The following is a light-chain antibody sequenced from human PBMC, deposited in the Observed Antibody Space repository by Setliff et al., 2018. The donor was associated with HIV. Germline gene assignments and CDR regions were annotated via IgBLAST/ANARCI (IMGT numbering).Light chain of an antibody. CDR3: ASWDDSLNGQV. CDR1: TSDIGGYNF. V-gene: IGLV2-14*03. CDR2: AVT. J-gene: IGLJ1*01. Sequence: QSALAQPASLSGSPGQSITISCTGTTSDIGGYNFVSWYQQHPGKAPKLLIYAVTKRPSGVSARFSASKSGNTASLTISGLQDEDEADYYCASWDDSLNGQVFGTGTKVTVL.